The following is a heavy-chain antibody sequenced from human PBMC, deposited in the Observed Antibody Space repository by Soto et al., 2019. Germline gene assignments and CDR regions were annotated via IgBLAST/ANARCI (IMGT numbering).Heavy chain of an antibody. D-gene: IGHD2-15*01. CDR1: GFTFSNAW. V-gene: IGHV3-15*01. CDR3: TTAARSCSGGSCYSGPS. J-gene: IGHJ5*02. Sequence: GGSLRLSCAASGFTFSNAWMSWVRQAPGKGLEWVGRIKSKTDGGTTDYAAPVKGRFTISRDDSKNTLYLQMNSLKTEDTAVYYCTTAARSCSGGSCYSGPSWGQGTLVTVSS. CDR2: IKSKTDGGTT.